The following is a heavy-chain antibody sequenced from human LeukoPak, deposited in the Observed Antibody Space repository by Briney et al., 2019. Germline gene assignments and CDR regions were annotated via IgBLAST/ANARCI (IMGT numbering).Heavy chain of an antibody. CDR1: GGTFSSHA. CDR3: ATLSVNVVATAVRGYYFDS. V-gene: IGHV1-69*05. D-gene: IGHD5-12*01. Sequence: ASVRVSCTASGGTFSSHAITWGRQAPGQGREWRGGIIPILGSANNAQKFQGRVSITTDDSTSTAYMELSGLRSEDTAVYYCATLSVNVVATAVRGYYFDSWGQGTLVTVSS. J-gene: IGHJ4*02. CDR2: IIPILGSA.